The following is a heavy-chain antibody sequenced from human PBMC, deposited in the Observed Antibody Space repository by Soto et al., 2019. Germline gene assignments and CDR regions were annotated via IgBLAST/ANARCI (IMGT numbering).Heavy chain of an antibody. D-gene: IGHD6-13*01. Sequence: GGSLRLSCAASGFTFSSYDMHWVRQATGKGLEWVSAIGTAGDTYYPGSVKGRFTNSRENAKNSLYLQMNSLRAEDTAVYYCARANQQKQQLADYWGQGTLVTVSS. J-gene: IGHJ4*02. CDR2: IGTAGDT. V-gene: IGHV3-13*01. CDR1: GFTFSSYD. CDR3: ARANQQKQQLADY.